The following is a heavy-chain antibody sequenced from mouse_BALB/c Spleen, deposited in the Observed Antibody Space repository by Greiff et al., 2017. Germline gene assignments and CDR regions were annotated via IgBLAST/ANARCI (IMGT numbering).Heavy chain of an antibody. CDR1: GYSFTSYW. D-gene: IGHD2-14*01. Sequence: VKLVESGPQLVRPGASVKISCKASGYSFTSYWMHWVKQRPGQGLEWIGMIDPSDSETRLNQKFKDKATLTVDKSSSTAYMQLSSPTSEDSAVYDCAAYYRYYAMDDWGQGTSVTVSA. J-gene: IGHJ4*01. V-gene: IGHV1S126*01. CDR3: AAYYRYYAMDD. CDR2: IDPSDSET.